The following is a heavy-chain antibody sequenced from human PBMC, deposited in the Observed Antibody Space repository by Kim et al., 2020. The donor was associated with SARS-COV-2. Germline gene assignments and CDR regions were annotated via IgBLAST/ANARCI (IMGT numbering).Heavy chain of an antibody. Sequence: GGSLRLSCAASGFTVSSNYMSWVRQAPGKGLEWVSVIYSGGNRYYADSVKGRFTISRDDSKNTVYLQMNSLRVDDTAVYYCARHIVVVTAIRTTAEHFQHWGQGTLVTVSS. D-gene: IGHD2-21*02. J-gene: IGHJ1*01. CDR1: GFTVSSNY. CDR3: ARHIVVVTAIRTTAEHFQH. CDR2: IYSGGNR. V-gene: IGHV3-53*01.